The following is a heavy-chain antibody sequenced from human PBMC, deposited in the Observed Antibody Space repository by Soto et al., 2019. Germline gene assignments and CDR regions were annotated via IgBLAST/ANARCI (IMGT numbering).Heavy chain of an antibody. CDR3: ALRSMAVVPEY. D-gene: IGHD3-22*01. CDR2: LYYGRSA. CDR1: GDSISSYY. J-gene: IGHJ4*02. V-gene: IGHV4-59*01. Sequence: QVQLQESGPGLVKPSETLSLTCAVSGDSISSYYCMWIRQPPGKGLESIGYLYYGRSANYNPSLKXPXTXSXXTSPNQCSLTLSSMTAADTAVYYCALRSMAVVPEYWGQGTLVTVSS.